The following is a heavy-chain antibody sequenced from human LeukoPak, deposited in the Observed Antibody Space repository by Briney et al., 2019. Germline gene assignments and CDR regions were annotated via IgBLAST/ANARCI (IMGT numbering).Heavy chain of an antibody. Sequence: GGSLRLSCVASGFTFSSYGMHWVRQAPGKGLEWVAFIRYDGSNKYYADSVKGRFTISRDNAKNTLYLQMNSLRAEDTAVYYCARGWASYCSSTSCYGFWGQGTLVTVSS. V-gene: IGHV3-30*02. CDR2: IRYDGSNK. CDR1: GFTFSSYG. CDR3: ARGWASYCSSTSCYGF. D-gene: IGHD2-2*01. J-gene: IGHJ4*02.